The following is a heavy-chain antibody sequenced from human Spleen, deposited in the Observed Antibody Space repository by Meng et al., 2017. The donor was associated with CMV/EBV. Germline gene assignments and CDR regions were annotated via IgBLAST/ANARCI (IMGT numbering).Heavy chain of an antibody. J-gene: IGHJ4*02. Sequence: SCGATGFKFSDYYMSWIGQAPGKGLEWVSYISSSATTIYYADSVKGRFTISRDNAKNSLYLQMNSLRAEDTAVYYCAKNWGLYCFDYWGQGTLVTVSS. CDR2: ISSSATTI. V-gene: IGHV3-11*04. CDR3: AKNWGLYCFDY. CDR1: GFKFSDYY. D-gene: IGHD7-27*01.